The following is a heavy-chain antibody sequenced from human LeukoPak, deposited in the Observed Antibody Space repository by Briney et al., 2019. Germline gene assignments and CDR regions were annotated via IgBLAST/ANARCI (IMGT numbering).Heavy chain of an antibody. CDR3: ARDRTYGGNSGFDY. CDR1: GGSISGYY. J-gene: IGHJ4*02. V-gene: IGHV4-4*07. Sequence: PSETLSLTCTVSGGSISGYYWSWVRQPAGKGLEWIGRIYTTGSTNYNPSLKSRVTMSVDTSKNQFSLNLTSVTAADTAVYYCARDRTYGGNSGFDYWGRGTLVTVSS. D-gene: IGHD4-23*01. CDR2: IYTTGST.